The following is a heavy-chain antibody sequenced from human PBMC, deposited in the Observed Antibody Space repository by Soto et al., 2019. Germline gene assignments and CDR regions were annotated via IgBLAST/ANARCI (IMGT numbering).Heavy chain of an antibody. CDR3: ARYSLGGHYWYFDL. Sequence: ASVKVSCKASGYTFTSYVISWVRQAPGQGLEWMGWISAYNGNTNYAQKLQGRVTMTTDTSTSTAYMELRSLRSDDTAVYYCARYSLGGHYWYFDLWGRDTLVTVSS. CDR1: GYTFTSYV. J-gene: IGHJ2*01. CDR2: ISAYNGNT. D-gene: IGHD3-16*01. V-gene: IGHV1-18*01.